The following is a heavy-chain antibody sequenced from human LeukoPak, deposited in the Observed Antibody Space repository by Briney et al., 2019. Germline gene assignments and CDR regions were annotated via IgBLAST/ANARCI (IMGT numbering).Heavy chain of an antibody. CDR3: ARDPGIQLWSYYFDY. CDR2: INRSGSYI. V-gene: IGHV3-21*01. J-gene: IGHJ4*02. CDR1: GFTFSTYS. Sequence: GSLRLSCAASGFTFSTYSMNWVRQAPGKGLEWVSSINRSGSYIFYADSVKGRFTISRDNTKNSLYLQMNSLRAEDTAVYYCARDPGIQLWSYYFDYWGPGTLVTVSS. D-gene: IGHD5-18*01.